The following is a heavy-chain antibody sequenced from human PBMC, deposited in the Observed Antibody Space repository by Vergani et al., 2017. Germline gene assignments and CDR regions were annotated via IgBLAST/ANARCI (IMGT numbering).Heavy chain of an antibody. Sequence: QVQLVESGGGVVQPGRSLRLSCAASGFTFSSYAMHWVRQAPGXGLEWVAVISYDGSNKYYADSVKGRFTISRDNSKNTLYLQMNSLRAEDTAVYYCARDVERRERGYYRDYYYYYMDVWGKGTTVTVSS. V-gene: IGHV3-30*01. J-gene: IGHJ6*03. CDR1: GFTFSSYA. CDR3: ARDVERRERGYYRDYYYYYMDV. D-gene: IGHD3-3*01. CDR2: ISYDGSNK.